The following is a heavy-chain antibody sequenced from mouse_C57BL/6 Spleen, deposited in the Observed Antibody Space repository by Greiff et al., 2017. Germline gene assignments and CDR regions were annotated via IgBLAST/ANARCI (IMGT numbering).Heavy chain of an antibody. CDR3: ARHEDDGLTGYYFDY. Sequence: VMLVESGAELVKPGASVKLSCKASGYTFTEYTIHWVKQRSGQGLEWIGWFYPGSGSIKYNEKFKDKATLTADKSSSTVYMELSRLTSEDSAVYFCARHEDDGLTGYYFDYWGQGTTLTVSS. CDR1: GYTFTEYT. CDR2: FYPGSGSI. V-gene: IGHV1-62-2*01. D-gene: IGHD4-1*01. J-gene: IGHJ2*01.